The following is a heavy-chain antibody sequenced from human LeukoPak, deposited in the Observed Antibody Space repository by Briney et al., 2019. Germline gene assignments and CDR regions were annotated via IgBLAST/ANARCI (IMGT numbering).Heavy chain of an antibody. CDR2: IIPIFGTA. J-gene: IGHJ4*02. D-gene: IGHD6-19*01. Sequence: GASVKVSCKASGYIFSNYVINWVRQAPGQGLEWMGGIIPIFGTANYAQKFQGRVTITADESTSTAYMELSSLRSEDTAVYYCASDLSSWGQGTLVTVSS. CDR3: ASDLSS. V-gene: IGHV1-69*13. CDR1: GYIFSNYV.